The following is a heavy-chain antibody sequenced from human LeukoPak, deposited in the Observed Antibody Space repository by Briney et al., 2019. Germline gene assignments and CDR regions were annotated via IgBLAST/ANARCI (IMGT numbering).Heavy chain of an antibody. Sequence: SETLSLTCTVSGGSISSSSYYWGWIRQPPGKGLEWIGEINHSGSTNYNPSLKSRVTISVDTSKNQFSLRLSSVTAADTAVYYCARVQGYYYGVGATDYFDYWGQGTLVTVSS. CDR2: INHSGST. D-gene: IGHD3-22*01. CDR3: ARVQGYYYGVGATDYFDY. J-gene: IGHJ4*02. V-gene: IGHV4-39*07. CDR1: GGSISSSSYY.